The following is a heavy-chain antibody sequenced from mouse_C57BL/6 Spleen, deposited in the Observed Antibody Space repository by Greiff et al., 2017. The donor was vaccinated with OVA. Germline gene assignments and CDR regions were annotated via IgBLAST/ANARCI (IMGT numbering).Heavy chain of an antibody. Sequence: VQLQQPGAELVKPGASVKLSCKASGYTFTSYWMHWVKQRPGQGLEWIGMIHPNSGSTNYNEKFKSKATLTVDKSSSTAYMQLSSLTSEDSAVYDCARRGYDYDVSWFAYWGQGTLVTVAA. D-gene: IGHD2-4*01. J-gene: IGHJ3*01. CDR1: GYTFTSYW. V-gene: IGHV1-64*01. CDR2: IHPNSGST. CDR3: ARRGYDYDVSWFAY.